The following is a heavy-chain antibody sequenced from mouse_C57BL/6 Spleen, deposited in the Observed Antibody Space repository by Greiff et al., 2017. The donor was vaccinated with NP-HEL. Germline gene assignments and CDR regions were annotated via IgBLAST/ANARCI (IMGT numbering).Heavy chain of an antibody. J-gene: IGHJ2*01. V-gene: IGHV14-4*01. Sequence: EVQLQQSGAELVRPGASVKLSCTASGFNIKDDYMHWVKQRPEQGLEWIGWIDPENGDTEYASKFQGKATITADTSSNTAYLQLSSLTSEDTAVYYCTTGLLWLRRYYFDYWGQSTTLTVSS. CDR1: GFNIKDDY. CDR2: IDPENGDT. D-gene: IGHD2-2*01. CDR3: TTGLLWLRRYYFDY.